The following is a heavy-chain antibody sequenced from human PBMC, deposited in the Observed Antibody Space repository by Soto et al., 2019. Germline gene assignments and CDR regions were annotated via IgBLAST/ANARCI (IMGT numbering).Heavy chain of an antibody. CDR2: IYYSGST. J-gene: IGHJ4*02. V-gene: IGHV4-59*01. CDR1: GGSISSYY. CDR3: ARSGGTFYYFLTGYYTPYLFAY. Sequence: SETLSLTCTVSGGSISSYYWSWIRQPPGKGLEWIGYIYYSGSTNYNPSLKSRVTISVDTSKNQFSLKLSSVTAADTAVYYCARSGGTFYYFLTGYYTPYLFAYWGQGTLVTVSS. D-gene: IGHD3-9*01.